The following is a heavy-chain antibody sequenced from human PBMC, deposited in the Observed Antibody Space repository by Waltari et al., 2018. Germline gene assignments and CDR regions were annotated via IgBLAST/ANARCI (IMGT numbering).Heavy chain of an antibody. CDR2: IDPEDGET. V-gene: IGHV1-69-2*01. D-gene: IGHD3-10*01. CDR3: APLPGGSGQTFDY. Sequence: EVELVQSGAEGKKPGAPVKISCKASGYTYMDYFMHWVQQAPGKGLEWMGRIDPEDGETVYSEKFQGRVTITADTSTDTAYMELSSLTSGDTAVYYCAPLPGGSGQTFDYWGQETLVTVSS. CDR1: GYTYMDYF. J-gene: IGHJ4*02.